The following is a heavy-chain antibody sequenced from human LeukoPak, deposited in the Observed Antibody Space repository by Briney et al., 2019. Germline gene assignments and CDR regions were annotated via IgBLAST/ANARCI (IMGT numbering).Heavy chain of an antibody. V-gene: IGHV3-74*01. Sequence: GGSLRLSCAASGFMFSNYWMHWVRQAPGKGLVWVSRINSDGSSTNYADSVKGRFTISRDNAKSTLYLQMNSLRAEDTAVYYCGIFLGWGGQGTLVTVSS. D-gene: IGHD2-21*01. CDR1: GFMFSNYW. CDR2: INSDGSST. CDR3: GIFLGW. J-gene: IGHJ4*02.